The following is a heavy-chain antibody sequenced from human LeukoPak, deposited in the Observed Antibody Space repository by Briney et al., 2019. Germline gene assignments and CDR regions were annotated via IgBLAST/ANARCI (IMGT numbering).Heavy chain of an antibody. J-gene: IGHJ6*03. V-gene: IGHV1-46*01. CDR1: GYTFTSYY. Sequence: ASVKVSCKASGYTFTSYYMHWVRQAPGQGLEWMGIINPSGGSTSYAQKFQGRVTMTRDMSTSTAYMELSSLRSEDTAVYYCARDLVLRYFDWLKAKEYYYYYYMDVWGKGTTVTVSS. CDR2: INPSGGST. D-gene: IGHD3-9*01. CDR3: ARDLVLRYFDWLKAKEYYYYYYMDV.